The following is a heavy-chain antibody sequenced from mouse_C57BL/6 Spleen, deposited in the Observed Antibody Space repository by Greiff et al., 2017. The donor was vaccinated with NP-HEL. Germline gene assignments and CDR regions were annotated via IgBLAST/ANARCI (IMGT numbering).Heavy chain of an antibody. J-gene: IGHJ4*01. Sequence: VQLQQSGAELVKPGASVKLSCKASGYTFTSYWMHWVKQRPGQGLEWIGMIHPNSGSTNYNEKFKSKATLTVDKSSSTAYMQLSSLTSEDSAVYYCAIIYYGNYYAMDYWGQRTSVTVSS. CDR1: GYTFTSYW. CDR3: AIIYYGNYYAMDY. V-gene: IGHV1-64*01. CDR2: IHPNSGST. D-gene: IGHD2-1*01.